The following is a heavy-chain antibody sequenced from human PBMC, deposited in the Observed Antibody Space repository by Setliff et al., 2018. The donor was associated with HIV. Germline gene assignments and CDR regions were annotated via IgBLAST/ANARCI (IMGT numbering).Heavy chain of an antibody. D-gene: IGHD3-22*01. Sequence: SVKVSCKASGGALGTYAINWVRQAPGKGLEWVGGIIPVFGTANYAQKLEGRVTITADESTSTAYMELSGLSSEDTAVYYCARAAYYDSRDFSDYYYMDVWGTG. CDR3: ARAAYYDSRDFSDYYYMDV. J-gene: IGHJ6*03. CDR2: IIPVFGTA. CDR1: GGALGTYA. V-gene: IGHV1-69*13.